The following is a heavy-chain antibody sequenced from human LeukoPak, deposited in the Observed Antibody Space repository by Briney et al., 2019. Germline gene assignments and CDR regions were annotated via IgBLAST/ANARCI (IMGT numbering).Heavy chain of an antibody. Sequence: GGSLRLSCAASGFTVSSNYMSWVRQAPGKGLEWVSVIYSGGSTYYADSVKGRFAISRDNSKNTLYLQMNSLRAEDTAVYYCALHYYDSSGCFLNFDYWGQGTLVTVSS. CDR2: IYSGGST. J-gene: IGHJ4*02. D-gene: IGHD3-22*01. CDR1: GFTVSSNY. CDR3: ALHYYDSSGCFLNFDY. V-gene: IGHV3-66*01.